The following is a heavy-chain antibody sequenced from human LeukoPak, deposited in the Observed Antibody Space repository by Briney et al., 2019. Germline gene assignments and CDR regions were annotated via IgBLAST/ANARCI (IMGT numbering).Heavy chain of an antibody. D-gene: IGHD7-27*01. V-gene: IGHV3-7*03. CDR1: AFIFSGHW. Sequence: GGSLRLSCEGSAFIFSGHWMNWVRQTPGKGLEWVASIKEDGSERQYVDSVKGRFSISRDNTKGSLFLQLNSLRAEDTAVYYCARDGPNWGRDFDHWGQGTLVIVSS. J-gene: IGHJ5*02. CDR2: IKEDGSER. CDR3: ARDGPNWGRDFDH.